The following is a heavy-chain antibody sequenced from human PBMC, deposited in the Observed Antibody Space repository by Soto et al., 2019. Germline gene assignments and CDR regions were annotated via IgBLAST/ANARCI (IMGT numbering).Heavy chain of an antibody. CDR2: IIPILGIA. V-gene: IGHV1-69*02. Sequence: QVQLVQSGAEVKKPGSSVKVSCKASGGTFSSYTISWVRQAPGQGLEWMGRIIPILGIANYAQKFQGRVTISADKSTSAAYMELSSVRSEDTAVYYCARVSCSGGSCYRGWFAPWGQGTLVTVSS. J-gene: IGHJ5*02. D-gene: IGHD2-15*01. CDR3: ARVSCSGGSCYRGWFAP. CDR1: GGTFSSYT.